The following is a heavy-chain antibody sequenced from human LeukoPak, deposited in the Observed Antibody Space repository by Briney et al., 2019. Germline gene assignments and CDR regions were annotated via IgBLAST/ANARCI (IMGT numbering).Heavy chain of an antibody. CDR2: ITWGRDNL. D-gene: IGHD3-10*01. Sequence: GGSLRLSCAVSGFIFDDYAMHWVRQAPGKGLEWVSGITWGRDNLAYAASVKGRFTISRDNAKNSLYVQMNSLRAEDTALYYCARDMLYYYGSGSYRRIGAFDIWGQGTMVTVSS. CDR3: ARDMLYYYGSGSYRRIGAFDI. V-gene: IGHV3-9*01. CDR1: GFIFDDYA. J-gene: IGHJ3*02.